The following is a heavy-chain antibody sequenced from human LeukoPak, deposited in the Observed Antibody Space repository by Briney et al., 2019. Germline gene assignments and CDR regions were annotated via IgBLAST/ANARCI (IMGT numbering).Heavy chain of an antibody. Sequence: GGSLRLSCVASGLEFSRYVMHWVRQAPGKGLEWVSVISSDGNNDNYADSVKGRFTISRDNSKNTLYLQMNSLRVEDTALYYCARDPRCSSTSCYTPNAFDIWGQGTMVTVSS. CDR1: GLEFSRYV. J-gene: IGHJ3*02. V-gene: IGHV3-30-3*01. CDR2: ISSDGNND. D-gene: IGHD2-2*02. CDR3: ARDPRCSSTSCYTPNAFDI.